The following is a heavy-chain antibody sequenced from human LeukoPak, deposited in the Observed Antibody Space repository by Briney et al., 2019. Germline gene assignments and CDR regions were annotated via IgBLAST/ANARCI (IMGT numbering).Heavy chain of an antibody. CDR3: AKDQYDILTGYYSAFDI. V-gene: IGHV3-30*02. Sequence: PGGSLRLSCAASGFTFSSYGMHWVRQAPGKGLEWVAFIRYDGSNKYYADSVKGRFTISRDNSKNTLYLQMNSLRAEDTAVYYCAKDQYDILTGYYSAFDIWGQGTMVTVSS. D-gene: IGHD3-9*01. J-gene: IGHJ3*02. CDR2: IRYDGSNK. CDR1: GFTFSSYG.